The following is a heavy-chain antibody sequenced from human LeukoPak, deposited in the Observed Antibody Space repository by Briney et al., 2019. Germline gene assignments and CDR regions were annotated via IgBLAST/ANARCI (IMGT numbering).Heavy chain of an antibody. CDR3: ARVRLDSSGYYYSYYFDY. D-gene: IGHD3-22*01. J-gene: IGHJ4*02. CDR2: IYSGGST. V-gene: IGHV3-66*01. Sequence: GGSLRLSCAASGFTVSSNYMSWVRQAPGKGLEGVSVIYSGGSTYYADSVKGRFTISRDNSKNPLYLQINSLRAEDTAVYYCARVRLDSSGYYYSYYFDYWGQGTLVTVSS. CDR1: GFTVSSNY.